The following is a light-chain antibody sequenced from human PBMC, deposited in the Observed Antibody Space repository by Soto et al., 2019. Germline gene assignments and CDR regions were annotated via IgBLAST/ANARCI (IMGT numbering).Light chain of an antibody. CDR2: SHN. Sequence: QSVLTQPPSVSGAPGQRVTISCTGSSSNIGAGYDVHWYQQLPGTAPKLLIFSHNQRPSGVPDRFSGSKSGTSASLAISGLQSEDEADYYCAAWDDSLNALFGTGTKLTVL. CDR3: AAWDDSLNAL. CDR1: SSNIGAGYD. V-gene: IGLV1-44*01. J-gene: IGLJ1*01.